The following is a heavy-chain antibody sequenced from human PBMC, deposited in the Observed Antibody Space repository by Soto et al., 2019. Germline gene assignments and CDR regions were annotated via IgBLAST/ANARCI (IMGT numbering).Heavy chain of an antibody. CDR2: ISGSGGST. CDR3: AKGPRYYYGSGSSIFDY. CDR1: GFTFSSYA. V-gene: IGHV3-23*01. D-gene: IGHD3-10*01. J-gene: IGHJ4*02. Sequence: GSLRLSCAASGFTFSSYAMSWVRQAPGKGLEWVSAISGSGGSTYYADSVKGRFTISRDNSKNTLYLQMNSLRAEDTAVYYCAKGPRYYYGSGSSIFDYWGQGTLVTVSS.